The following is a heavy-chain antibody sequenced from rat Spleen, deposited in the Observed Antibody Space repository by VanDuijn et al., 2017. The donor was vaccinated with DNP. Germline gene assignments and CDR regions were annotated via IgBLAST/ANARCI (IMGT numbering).Heavy chain of an antibody. V-gene: IGHV5S13*01. Sequence: EVKLVESGGGLVQPGRSLKLSCEVSRFTISDYGMAWVRQAPTKGLEWVASISAGGGNSNYRDSVKGRFTVSRDDAMNTLFLQMDSLRSDDTATYYCAHSDGSYGFAYWGQGTRVTVSS. D-gene: IGHD1-11*01. J-gene: IGHJ3*01. CDR3: AHSDGSYGFAY. CDR2: ISAGGGNS. CDR1: RFTISDYG.